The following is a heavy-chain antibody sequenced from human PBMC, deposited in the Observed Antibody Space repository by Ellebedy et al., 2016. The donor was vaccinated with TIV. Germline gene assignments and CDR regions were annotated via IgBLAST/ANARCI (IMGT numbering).Heavy chain of an antibody. Sequence: GGSLRLXCAASGFTVSSNYMSWVRQAPGKGLEWVSVIYSGGSTYYADSVKGRFTISRDNSKNTLYLQMNSLRAEDTAVYYCARDGIVVVPAAIDYYYYMDVWGKGTTVTVSS. D-gene: IGHD2-2*01. V-gene: IGHV3-53*01. CDR2: IYSGGST. CDR3: ARDGIVVVPAAIDYYYYMDV. J-gene: IGHJ6*03. CDR1: GFTVSSNY.